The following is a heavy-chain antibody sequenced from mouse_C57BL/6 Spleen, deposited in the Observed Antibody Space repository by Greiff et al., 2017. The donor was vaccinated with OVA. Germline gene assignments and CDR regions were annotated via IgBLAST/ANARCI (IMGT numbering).Heavy chain of an antibody. D-gene: IGHD2-2*01. CDR2: INPNNGGT. CDR1: GYTFTDYN. J-gene: IGHJ1*03. CDR3: ARGYAKDWYFDV. Sequence: VQLQQSGPELVKPGASVKMSCKASGYTFTDYNMHWVKQSHGKSLEWIGYINPNNGGTSYNQKFKGKATLTVNKSSSTAYMELRSLTSEDSAVYYCARGYAKDWYFDVWGTGTTVTVSS. V-gene: IGHV1-22*01.